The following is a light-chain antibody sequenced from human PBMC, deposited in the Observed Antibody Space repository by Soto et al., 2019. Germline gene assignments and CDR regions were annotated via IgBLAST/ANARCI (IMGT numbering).Light chain of an antibody. J-gene: IGKJ5*01. CDR3: QQYYSYPFIP. CDR2: AAS. V-gene: IGKV1-8*01. Sequence: AIRMTQSTSSLSASTGDRVTITCRASQGISSYLAWYQQKPGKAPKLLIYAASTLQSGVPSRFSGSGSETDFTLTISCLQSEDFATYYSQQYYSYPFIPFGQGTRPAIK. CDR1: QGISSY.